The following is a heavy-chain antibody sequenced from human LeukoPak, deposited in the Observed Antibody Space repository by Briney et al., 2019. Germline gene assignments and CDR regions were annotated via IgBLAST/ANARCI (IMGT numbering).Heavy chain of an antibody. D-gene: IGHD3-22*01. CDR2: INWNGGST. CDR3: ARVHYYDSSGYYSGAFDI. CDR1: GFTFDDYG. Sequence: RPGGSLRLSCAASGFTFDDYGMSWVRQAPGKGLEWVAGINWNGGSTGYADSVKGRFTISRDNAKNSLYLQMNSLRAEDTALYYCARVHYYDSSGYYSGAFDIWGQGTMVTVSS. J-gene: IGHJ3*02. V-gene: IGHV3-20*04.